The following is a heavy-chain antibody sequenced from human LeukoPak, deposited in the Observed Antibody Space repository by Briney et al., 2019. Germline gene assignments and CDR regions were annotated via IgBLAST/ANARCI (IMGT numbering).Heavy chain of an antibody. Sequence: GGSLRLSCAASGFTFRNYAMGWVRQAPGKGLECVSAISDDSSKTSYADSVKGRFTTSRDYSKNTLYLQMNSLRAEDTAVYYCAKEGPDYGDYRSGDYFDFWGQGTLVTVSS. CDR3: AKEGPDYGDYRSGDYFDF. CDR1: GFTFRNYA. CDR2: ISDDSSKT. D-gene: IGHD4-17*01. V-gene: IGHV3-23*01. J-gene: IGHJ4*02.